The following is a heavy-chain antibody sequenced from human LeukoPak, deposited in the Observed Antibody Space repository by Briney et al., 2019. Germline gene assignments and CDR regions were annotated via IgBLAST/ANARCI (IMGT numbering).Heavy chain of an antibody. CDR1: GFALSSHW. CDR3: ARNNGMDV. J-gene: IGHJ6*02. CDR2: VNRDGSET. Sequence: GGSLRLSCAASGFALSSHWMTWVRQVPGRGPEWVANVNRDGSETYYLDPVKGRFTISKDNAKNSLYLQMNSLRAEDTALYHCARNNGMDVWGQGTTVIVSS. V-gene: IGHV3-7*03.